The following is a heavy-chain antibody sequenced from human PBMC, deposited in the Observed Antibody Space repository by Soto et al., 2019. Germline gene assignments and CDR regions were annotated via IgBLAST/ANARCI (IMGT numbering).Heavy chain of an antibody. CDR2: INAGNGNT. CDR3: ARVISGSAVTLQH. Sequence: ASVKVSCKASGYTFTSYAMHWVRQAPGQRLEWMGWINAGNGNTKYSQKFQGRVTITRDTSASTAYMELSSLRSEDTAVYYCARVISGSAVTLQHWGQRTPVTVSS. CDR1: GYTFTSYA. V-gene: IGHV1-3*01. D-gene: IGHD3-10*01. J-gene: IGHJ1*01.